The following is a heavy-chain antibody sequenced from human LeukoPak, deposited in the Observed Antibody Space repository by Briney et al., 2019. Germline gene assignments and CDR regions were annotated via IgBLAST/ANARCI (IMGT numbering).Heavy chain of an antibody. J-gene: IGHJ3*02. CDR1: GYTFTGYY. CDR3: ARGEQLVRAFDI. CDR2: INPSGGST. Sequence: ASVKVSCKASGYTFTGYYMHWVRQAPGQGLEWMGIINPSGGSTSYAQKFQGRVTMTRDMSTSTVYMELSSLRSEDTAVYYCARGEQLVRAFDIWGQGTMVTVSS. V-gene: IGHV1-46*01. D-gene: IGHD6-13*01.